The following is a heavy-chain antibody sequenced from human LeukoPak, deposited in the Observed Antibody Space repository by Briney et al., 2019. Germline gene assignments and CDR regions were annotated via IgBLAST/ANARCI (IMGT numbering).Heavy chain of an antibody. CDR3: ARTVPPFEVLDSGDSGDGVDI. V-gene: IGHV4-61*02. D-gene: IGHD4-17*01. CDR1: GVSIGSGSYY. J-gene: IGHJ3*02. Sequence: SSQTLSLTCTVSGVSIGSGSYYWSWIRQTAEKGLESIGRMYTTGATHYNPSLESRVTISADTSKNQLSMNLTSVTAADTAVYYCARTVPPFEVLDSGDSGDGVDIWGQGTRVIVSS. CDR2: MYTTGAT.